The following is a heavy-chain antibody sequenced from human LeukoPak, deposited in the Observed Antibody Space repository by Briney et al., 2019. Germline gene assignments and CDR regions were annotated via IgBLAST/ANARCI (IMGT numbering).Heavy chain of an antibody. D-gene: IGHD6-13*01. CDR2: LNDSGRN. V-gene: IGHV4-34*01. CDR3: ATPIGDSSSSEE. Sequence: SETLSLTCAVYGGSFSGNYWAWLRQPPGKGVEGMGELNDSGRNNYNPCLTSRGTISLDTSKNQYSLRLSSVTAADTAVYYCATPIGDSSSSEEWGQGTLVTVSS. CDR1: GGSFSGNY. J-gene: IGHJ4*02.